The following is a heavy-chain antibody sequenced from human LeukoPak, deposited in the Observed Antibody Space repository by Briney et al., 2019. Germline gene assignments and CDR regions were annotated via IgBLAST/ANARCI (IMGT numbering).Heavy chain of an antibody. D-gene: IGHD3-22*01. J-gene: IGHJ4*02. CDR1: GYTLTDYQ. Sequence: ASVKVSLKASGYTLTDYQFHGVRQAPGQGLEWMGWINPNRGDTNYAQKFEGSVTMTRDTSISTPYMELSSLRSDDTAVYYCARGFSMIEDYWGQGTLVTVSS. CDR2: INPNRGDT. CDR3: ARGFSMIEDY. V-gene: IGHV1-2*02.